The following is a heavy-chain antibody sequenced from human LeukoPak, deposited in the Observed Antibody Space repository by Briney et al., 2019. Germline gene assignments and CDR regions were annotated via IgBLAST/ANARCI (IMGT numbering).Heavy chain of an antibody. CDR1: GFTVSSNY. J-gene: IGHJ3*02. CDR3: ARDLLSFTMINPRGLAFDI. CDR2: IYSGGST. D-gene: IGHD3-22*01. V-gene: IGHV3-53*01. Sequence: GGSLRLSCAASGFTVSSNYMNWVRQAPGKGLEWVSVIYSGGSTYYADSVKGRFTISRDNAKNSLYLQMNSLRAEDTAVYYCARDLLSFTMINPRGLAFDIWGQGTMVTVSS.